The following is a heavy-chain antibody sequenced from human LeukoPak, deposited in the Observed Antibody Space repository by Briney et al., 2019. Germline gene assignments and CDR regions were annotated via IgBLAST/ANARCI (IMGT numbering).Heavy chain of an antibody. V-gene: IGHV1-18*01. Sequence: ASVTVSCKASGYTFTSYGISWVRQAPGQGLEWMGWISAYNGNTNYAQKLQGRVTMTTDTSTRTAYMELRSLRSDDTAVYYCAREGYYDILTGLYDYYYYGMDVWGQGTTVTVSS. D-gene: IGHD3-9*01. J-gene: IGHJ6*02. CDR3: AREGYYDILTGLYDYYYYGMDV. CDR2: ISAYNGNT. CDR1: GYTFTSYG.